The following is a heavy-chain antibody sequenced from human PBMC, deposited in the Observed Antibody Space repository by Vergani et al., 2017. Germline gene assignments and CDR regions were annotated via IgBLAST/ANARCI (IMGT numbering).Heavy chain of an antibody. V-gene: IGHV7-4-1*02. J-gene: IGHJ6*02. CDR3: ARDNDSSIAAADYYYYGMDV. CDR1: GYTFTSYA. D-gene: IGHD6-13*01. Sequence: QVQLVQSGSELKKPGASVKVSCKSSGYTFTSYAMNWVRQAPGQGLEWMGWINTNTGNPTYAQGFTGRFVFSLDTSVSTAYLKISSLKAERTAVYYCARDNDSSIAAADYYYYGMDVWGQGTTVTVSS. CDR2: INTNTGNP.